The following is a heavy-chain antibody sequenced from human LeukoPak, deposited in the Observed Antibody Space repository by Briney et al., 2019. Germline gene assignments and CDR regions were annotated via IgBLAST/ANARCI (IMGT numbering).Heavy chain of an antibody. CDR3: ARGGATSYYYYGMDV. V-gene: IGHV1-46*01. Sequence: ASVKVSCKASGYTFTSYYMHWVRQAPGQGLEWMGIINPSGGSTSYAQKFQGRVTMTRDTSTSTVYMELSILRSEDTAVYYCARGGATSYYYYGMDVWGQGTTVTVSS. CDR1: GYTFTSYY. D-gene: IGHD1-26*01. J-gene: IGHJ6*02. CDR2: INPSGGST.